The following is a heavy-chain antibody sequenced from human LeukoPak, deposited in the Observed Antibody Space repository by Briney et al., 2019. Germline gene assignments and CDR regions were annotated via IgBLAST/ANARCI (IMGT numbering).Heavy chain of an antibody. CDR2: IYYSGST. D-gene: IGHD3-22*01. V-gene: IGHV4-59*01. CDR1: GGSISSYY. CDR3: ASNYYDSSGYLY. Sequence: SETLSLTCTVSGGSISSYYWSWIRRPAGKGLEWIGYIYYSGSTNYNPSLKSRVTISVDTSKNQFSLKLSSVTAADTAVYYCASNYYDSSGYLYWGQGTLVTVSS. J-gene: IGHJ4*02.